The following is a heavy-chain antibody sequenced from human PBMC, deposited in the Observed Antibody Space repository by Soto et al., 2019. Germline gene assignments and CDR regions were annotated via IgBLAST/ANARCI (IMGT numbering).Heavy chain of an antibody. V-gene: IGHV3-33*01. CDR2: IWYDGSNK. CDR1: GFTFSSYG. D-gene: IGHD6-13*01. Sequence: ESGGGVVQPGRSLRLSCAASGFTFSSYGMHWVRQAPGKGLEWVAVIWYDGSNKYYADSVKGRFTISRDNSKNTLYLQMNSLRAEDTAVYYCARRGRSSSWYLDYWGQGTLVTVSS. J-gene: IGHJ4*02. CDR3: ARRGRSSSWYLDY.